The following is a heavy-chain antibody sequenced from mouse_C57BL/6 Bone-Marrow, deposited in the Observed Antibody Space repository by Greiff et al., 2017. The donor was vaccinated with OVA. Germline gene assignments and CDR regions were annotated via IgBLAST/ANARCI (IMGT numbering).Heavy chain of an antibody. CDR3: ASPYYYGSSGY. D-gene: IGHD1-1*01. Sequence: SGAELARPGASVKLSCKASGYTFTSYGISWVKQRTGQGLEWIGEIYPRSGNTYYNEKFKGKATLTADKSSSTAYMELRSLTSEDSAVYFCASPYYYGSSGYWGQGTTLTVSS. V-gene: IGHV1-81*01. CDR1: GYTFTSYG. CDR2: IYPRSGNT. J-gene: IGHJ2*01.